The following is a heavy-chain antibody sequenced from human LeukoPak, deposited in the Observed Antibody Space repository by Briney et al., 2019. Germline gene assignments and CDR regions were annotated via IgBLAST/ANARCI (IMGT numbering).Heavy chain of an antibody. Sequence: GGSLRLSCAASGFTFSDYYMSWLRQAPGKGLDWVSYSSSSGTTIYYADSVKGRFTISRDNAKNSVHLQMNNLRVEDTAVYYCAKGEVGGHFEYWGQGILVTVSS. CDR3: AKGEVGGHFEY. V-gene: IGHV3-11*04. CDR2: SSSSGTTI. J-gene: IGHJ4*02. CDR1: GFTFSDYY.